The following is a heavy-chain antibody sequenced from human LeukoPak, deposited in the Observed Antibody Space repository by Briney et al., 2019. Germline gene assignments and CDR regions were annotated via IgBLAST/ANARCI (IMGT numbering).Heavy chain of an antibody. CDR3: ARPYSGSARGSFDI. Sequence: SETLSLTCTVSGGSISSYYWSWIRQPPGKGLEWIGYIYYSGSTNYNPSLKSRVTISVDTSKNQFSLKLSSVTATDTAVYSCARPYSGSARGSFDIWGQGTMVTVSS. D-gene: IGHD1-26*01. CDR1: GGSISSYY. CDR2: IYYSGST. V-gene: IGHV4-59*01. J-gene: IGHJ3*02.